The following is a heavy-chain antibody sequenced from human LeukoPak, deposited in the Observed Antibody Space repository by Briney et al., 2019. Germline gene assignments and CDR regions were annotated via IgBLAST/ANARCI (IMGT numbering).Heavy chain of an antibody. V-gene: IGHV3-23*01. J-gene: IGHJ4*02. CDR3: AKPSSGPTDY. CDR1: GGSFSGYY. D-gene: IGHD5-12*01. CDR2: ISGSGGST. Sequence: ETLSLTCAVYGGSFSGYYWSWIRQPPGKGLEWVSAISGSGGSTYYADSVKGRFTISRDNSKNTLYLQMNSLRAEDTAVYYCAKPSSGPTDYWGQGTLVTVSS.